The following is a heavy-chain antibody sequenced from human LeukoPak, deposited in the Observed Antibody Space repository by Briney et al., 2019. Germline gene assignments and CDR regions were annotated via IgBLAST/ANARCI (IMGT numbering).Heavy chain of an antibody. J-gene: IGHJ3*01. Sequence: PGRSLRLSCAASGFTFDDYAMHWVRQAPGKGLEWVSGISYSSETIGYVDSVKGRFTISRDNVRKSLYLQMNSLRIEDTALYYCAKDRGGGSQLGDAYDVWGQGTMVSVSS. CDR2: ISYSSETI. D-gene: IGHD5-24*01. CDR3: AKDRGGGSQLGDAYDV. V-gene: IGHV3-9*01. CDR1: GFTFDDYA.